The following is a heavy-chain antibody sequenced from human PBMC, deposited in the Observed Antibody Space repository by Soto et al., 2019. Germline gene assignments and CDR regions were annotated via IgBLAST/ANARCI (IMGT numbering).Heavy chain of an antibody. CDR1: GFTFSAYW. J-gene: IGHJ4*02. D-gene: IGHD1-26*01. V-gene: IGHV3-7*03. CDR3: ASSSGSYEIWTPFDY. CDR2: IKQDGSEK. Sequence: PGGSLRLSCAASGFTFSAYWMNWVRQAPGKGLEWVANIKQDGSEKYYVNSVKGRFTISRDNGKNSVYLQMNSLRAEDTAVYYWASSSGSYEIWTPFDYWGQGTLVTVSS.